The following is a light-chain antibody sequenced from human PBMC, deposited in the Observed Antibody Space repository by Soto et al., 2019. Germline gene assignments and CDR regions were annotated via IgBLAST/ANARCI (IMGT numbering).Light chain of an antibody. CDR2: AAS. J-gene: IGKJ1*01. V-gene: IGKV1-39*01. CDR3: QQSFSIPSWT. CDR1: QSISIY. Sequence: IQMTQSPSSLSASVGDRFTITCRASQSISIYLNWYQQKPGRAPKLLISAASSLQSGVPSRFSGSGSGTDFTLTISSVQPEDFATYYCQQSFSIPSWTFGQGTKVDIK.